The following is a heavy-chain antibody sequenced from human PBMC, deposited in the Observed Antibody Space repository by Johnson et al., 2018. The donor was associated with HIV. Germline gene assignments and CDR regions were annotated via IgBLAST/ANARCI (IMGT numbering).Heavy chain of an antibody. D-gene: IGHD1-26*01. CDR3: AKDLTWEMQDAFDI. CDR1: QFTFSRYY. J-gene: IGHJ3*02. V-gene: IGHV3-25*03. CDR2: VNPKGTKT. Sequence: VQLVESGGGLAKPTWSPRLSCAASQFTFSRYYMKCVRQAPGNGLELVGQVNPKGTKTNLIESAKDRFTISRDNAKNSLYLQMNSLRPEDTALYYCAKDLTWEMQDAFDIWGQGTMVTVSS.